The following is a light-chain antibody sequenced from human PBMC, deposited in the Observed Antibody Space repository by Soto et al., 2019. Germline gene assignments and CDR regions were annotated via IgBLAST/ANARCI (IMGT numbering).Light chain of an antibody. CDR2: GAS. Sequence: EIVLTQSPGTLSLSPGERATLSCRASQSVNSNLAWYQQKPGQAPRLLIYGASSRATGIPDRFSGSGSGTDFTLTISRLEPEDFAVYYCQQYGSSPVTFGQGTKVDI. J-gene: IGKJ1*01. CDR1: QSVNSN. V-gene: IGKV3-20*01. CDR3: QQYGSSPVT.